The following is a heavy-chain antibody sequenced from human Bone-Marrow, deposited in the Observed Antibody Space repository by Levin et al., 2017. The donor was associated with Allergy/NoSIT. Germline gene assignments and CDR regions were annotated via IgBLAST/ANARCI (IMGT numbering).Heavy chain of an antibody. Sequence: SQTLSLTCTVSCGSIRGYYWSWIRQPPGKGLEWLAYTYYSGSTNYNPSLKSRVTISADPSKNQYSLKLSSVTAADTAVYYCARRHIAAATHRGDVFDIWGQGTMVTVSS. CDR2: TYYSGST. V-gene: IGHV4-59*01. CDR3: ARRHIAAATHRGDVFDI. CDR1: CGSIRGYY. J-gene: IGHJ3*02. D-gene: IGHD6-13*01.